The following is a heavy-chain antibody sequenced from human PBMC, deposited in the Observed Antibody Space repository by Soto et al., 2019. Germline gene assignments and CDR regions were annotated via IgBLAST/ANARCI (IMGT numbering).Heavy chain of an antibody. Sequence: ASVKVSCKASGYTFTGYYMHWVRQAPGQGLEWMGWINPNSGGTNYAQKFQGRVTMTRDTSISTAYMELSRLRSDDTAVYYCAREGNRGYEGEDFGYWGQGTPVPVSS. CDR1: GYTFTGYY. CDR3: AREGNRGYEGEDFGY. CDR2: INPNSGGT. D-gene: IGHD5-12*01. J-gene: IGHJ4*02. V-gene: IGHV1-2*02.